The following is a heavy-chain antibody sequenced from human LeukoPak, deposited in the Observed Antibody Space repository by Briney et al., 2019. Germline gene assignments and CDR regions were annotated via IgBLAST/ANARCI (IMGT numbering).Heavy chain of an antibody. CDR1: GYAFTSYG. CDR3: ARDPPYKEIAVARSDY. J-gene: IGHJ4*02. Sequence: ASVKVSCKASGYAFTSYGISWVRQAPGQGLEWMGWISAYNGNTNYAQKLQGRVTMTTDTSTSTAYMELRRLRSDDTAVYYCARDPPYKEIAVARSDYWGQGTLVTVSS. CDR2: ISAYNGNT. V-gene: IGHV1-18*01. D-gene: IGHD6-19*01.